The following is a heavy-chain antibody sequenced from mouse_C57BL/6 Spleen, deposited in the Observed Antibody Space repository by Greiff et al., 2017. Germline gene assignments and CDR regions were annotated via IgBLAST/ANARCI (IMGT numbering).Heavy chain of an antibody. Sequence: EVKLMESGGGLVKPGGSLKLSCAASGFTFSDYGMHWVRQAPEKGLEWVAYISSGSSTIYYADTVKGRFTISRDNAKNTLFLQMTSLRSEDTAMYYCARQFITTVVARDYYAMDYWGQGTSVTVSS. V-gene: IGHV5-17*01. D-gene: IGHD1-1*01. J-gene: IGHJ4*01. CDR2: ISSGSSTI. CDR3: ARQFITTVVARDYYAMDY. CDR1: GFTFSDYG.